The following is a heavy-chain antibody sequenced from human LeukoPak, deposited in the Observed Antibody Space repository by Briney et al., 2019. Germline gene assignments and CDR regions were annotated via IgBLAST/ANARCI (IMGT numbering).Heavy chain of an antibody. Sequence: GASVKVSCKASGYTFTSYGISWVRQAPGQGLQWMGWISAYNGNTNYAQKLQGRVTTTTDTSTSTAYMELRSLRSDDTAVYYCARVLPLMVYAIPDYWGQGTLVTVSS. CDR2: ISAYNGNT. J-gene: IGHJ4*02. D-gene: IGHD2-8*01. V-gene: IGHV1-18*01. CDR3: ARVLPLMVYAIPDY. CDR1: GYTFTSYG.